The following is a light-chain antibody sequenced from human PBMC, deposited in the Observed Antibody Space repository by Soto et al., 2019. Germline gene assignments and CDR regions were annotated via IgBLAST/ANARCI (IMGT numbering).Light chain of an antibody. CDR2: DNN. CDR3: GTWDSSLSAYV. J-gene: IGLJ1*01. Sequence: PGQKVTISCSGSSSNIGNNYVSWYQQPPGTAPKLLIYDNNKRPSGIPDRFSGSKSGTSATLGITGLQTGDEADYYCGTWDSSLSAYVFGTGTKLTVL. CDR1: SSNIGNNY. V-gene: IGLV1-51*01.